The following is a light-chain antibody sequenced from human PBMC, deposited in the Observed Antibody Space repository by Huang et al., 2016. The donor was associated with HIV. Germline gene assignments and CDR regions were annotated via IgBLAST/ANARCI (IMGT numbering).Light chain of an antibody. CDR2: GAS. Sequence: DIQMTQSPSSLSASVGDRVTITCRASQTISRYLNSDQVKPGKAPKVLIYGASSLQSGVPSRFRGSGSGTGFTLTITSLQPEDFATYYCQQSDSTPPTFGQGTKLEIK. CDR1: QTISRY. V-gene: IGKV1-39*01. CDR3: QQSDSTPPT. J-gene: IGKJ2*01.